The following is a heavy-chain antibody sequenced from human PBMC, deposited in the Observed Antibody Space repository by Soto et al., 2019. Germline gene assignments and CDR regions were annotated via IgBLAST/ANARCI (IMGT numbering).Heavy chain of an antibody. D-gene: IGHD3-10*01. CDR3: ARGQRITMVRGVIITTNFDY. V-gene: IGHV4-34*01. CDR2: INHSGST. CDR1: GGSFSGYY. J-gene: IGHJ4*02. Sequence: PSETLSLTCAVYGGSFSGYYWSWIRQPPGKGLEWIGEINHSGSTNYNPSLKSRVTISVDTSKNQFSLKLSSVTAADTAVYYCARGQRITMVRGVIITTNFDYWGQGTLVTVSS.